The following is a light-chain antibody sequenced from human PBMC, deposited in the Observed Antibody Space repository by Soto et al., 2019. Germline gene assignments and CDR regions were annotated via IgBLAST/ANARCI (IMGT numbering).Light chain of an antibody. V-gene: IGKV3-11*01. CDR1: QYVGTR. J-gene: IGKJ1*01. Sequence: EIVLTKSPATLSSSPGETATLSRRASQYVGTRLAWYQHKPGQAPRLLIYYMSKRATGIPARFSGSGSGTDFTLTISNLAPEDFEVYYCHQRQSWPRTFGQGTKVDIK. CDR2: YMS. CDR3: HQRQSWPRT.